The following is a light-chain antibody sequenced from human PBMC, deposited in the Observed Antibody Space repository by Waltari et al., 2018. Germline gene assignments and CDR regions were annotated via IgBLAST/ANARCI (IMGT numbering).Light chain of an antibody. J-gene: IGKJ1*01. V-gene: IGKV3-11*01. Sequence: EIVLTQSPATLSLSPGERATPSCRASQRVSSYLAWYQQKPGQAPRLLIYDASNRATGIPARFSGSGSGTDFTLTISSLEPEDFAVYYCQQRSNWPPWTFGQGTKVEIK. CDR2: DAS. CDR1: QRVSSY. CDR3: QQRSNWPPWT.